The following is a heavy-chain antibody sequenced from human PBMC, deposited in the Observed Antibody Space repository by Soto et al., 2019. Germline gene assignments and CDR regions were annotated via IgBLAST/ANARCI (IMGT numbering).Heavy chain of an antibody. CDR1: GGSIGSYS. V-gene: IGHV4-59*01. D-gene: IGHD2-2*01. CDR3: ARVASPSYWYFDL. CDR2: IRHNGRT. Sequence: QVQRQESGPGLVKPSETLSLTCTVSGGSIGSYSWSWIRQSPGKGLQWIGFIRHNGRTDYNLSLKSRVTISAEKSKNQLSLKVHSVTAADTALYHCARVASPSYWYFDLWSRGTLVTVS. J-gene: IGHJ2*01.